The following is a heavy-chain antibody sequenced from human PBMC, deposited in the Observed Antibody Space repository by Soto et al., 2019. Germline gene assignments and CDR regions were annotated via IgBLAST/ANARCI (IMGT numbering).Heavy chain of an antibody. CDR3: ARGFGRFIY. V-gene: IGHV3-48*03. CDR1: GFTFNDFE. D-gene: IGHD3-10*01. Sequence: EVQLLESGGGLVQPGGSLRLSCGVSGFTFNDFEMNWVRQAPGKGLEWLAYIDGSGTTKKYADSVRGRFTISRDNPNNSLFLQMSSLGAADTAIYYCARGFGRFIYWGQGTLVSVSS. CDR2: IDGSGTTK. J-gene: IGHJ4*02.